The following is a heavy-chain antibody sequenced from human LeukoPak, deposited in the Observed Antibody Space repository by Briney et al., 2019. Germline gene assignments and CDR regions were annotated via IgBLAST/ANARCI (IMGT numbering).Heavy chain of an antibody. D-gene: IGHD3-22*01. CDR2: IYHSGST. J-gene: IGHJ4*02. CDR3: ARENYYDSSGYQYYYFDY. Sequence: SETLSLTCAVSGGSISSSSYSWSWIRQPPGKGLEWIGYIYHSGSTYYNPSLKSRVTISLDRSKNQFSLKLSSVTAADTAVYYCARENYYDSSGYQYYYFDYWGQGTLVTVSS. CDR1: GGSISSSSYS. V-gene: IGHV4-30-2*01.